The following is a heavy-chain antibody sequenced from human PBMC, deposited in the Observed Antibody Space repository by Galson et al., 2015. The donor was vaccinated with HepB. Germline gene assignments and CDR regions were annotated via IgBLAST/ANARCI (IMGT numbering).Heavy chain of an antibody. Sequence: SVKVSCKASGYTFTSYDINWVRQATGQGLEWMGWMNPNSGNTGYAQKFQGRVTMTRNTSISTAYMELSSLRSEDTAVYYCARGEYGDYASTFDYWGQGTLVTVSS. CDR2: MNPNSGNT. V-gene: IGHV1-8*01. CDR1: GYTFTSYD. D-gene: IGHD4-17*01. CDR3: ARGEYGDYASTFDY. J-gene: IGHJ4*02.